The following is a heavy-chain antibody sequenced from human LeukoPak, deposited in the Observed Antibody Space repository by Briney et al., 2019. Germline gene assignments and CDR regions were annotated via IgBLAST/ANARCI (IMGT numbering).Heavy chain of an antibody. CDR2: INPNSGGT. D-gene: IGHD6-25*01. CDR1: GYTFTGYY. Sequence: ASVKVSCEASGYTFTGYYMHWVRQAPGQGLEWMGRINPNSGGTNYAQKFQGRVTMTRDTSISTAYMELSRLRSDDTAVYYCARDRGYSSEPQDYWGQGTLVTVSS. V-gene: IGHV1-2*06. CDR3: ARDRGYSSEPQDY. J-gene: IGHJ4*02.